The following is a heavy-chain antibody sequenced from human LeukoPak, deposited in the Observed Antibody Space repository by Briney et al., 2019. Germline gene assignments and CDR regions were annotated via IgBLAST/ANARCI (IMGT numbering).Heavy chain of an antibody. V-gene: IGHV1-69*01. D-gene: IGHD3-3*01. J-gene: IGHJ6*03. Sequence: SVRVSCKASGGTFSSYAISWVRQAPGQGLEWMGGIIPIFGTANYAQKFQGRVTITADESTSTAYMELSSLRSEDTAVYYCARASITIFGVVIRRTKNYYYYMDVWGKGTTVTVSS. CDR1: GGTFSSYA. CDR3: ARASITIFGVVIRRTKNYYYYMDV. CDR2: IIPIFGTA.